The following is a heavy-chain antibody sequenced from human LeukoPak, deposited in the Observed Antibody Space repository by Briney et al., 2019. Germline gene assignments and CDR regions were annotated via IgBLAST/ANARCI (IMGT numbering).Heavy chain of an antibody. V-gene: IGHV4-30-4*01. J-gene: IGHJ6*02. Sequence: SQTLSLTCTVSGFSITSDGSCWSWIRQPPGKGLEWIVYIYYSGNTYYNPVLQNRITISLDTSKNQVSLKLTAADTAVYYCVRDKWVRAGSSWLHYGMDVWGQGTTVTVSS. CDR1: GFSITSDGSC. D-gene: IGHD6-13*01. CDR2: IYYSGNT. CDR3: VRDKWVRAGSSWLHYGMDV.